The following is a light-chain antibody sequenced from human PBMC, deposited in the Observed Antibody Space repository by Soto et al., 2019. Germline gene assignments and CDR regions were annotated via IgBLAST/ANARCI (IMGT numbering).Light chain of an antibody. V-gene: IGKV1-27*01. J-gene: IGKJ1*01. Sequence: DIQMTQSPSSLSASVGDRVTITCRASQGISSYLAWYQQKPGKVPQLLIHGASTLQSGVPSRFSGSGSGTDFTLVITSLQPEDVATYYWQQYNRAPRTFGQGTKVEI. CDR2: GAS. CDR3: QQYNRAPRT. CDR1: QGISSY.